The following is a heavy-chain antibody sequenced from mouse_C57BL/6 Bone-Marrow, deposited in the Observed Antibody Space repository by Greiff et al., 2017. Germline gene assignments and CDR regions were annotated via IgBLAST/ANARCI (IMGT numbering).Heavy chain of an antibody. CDR3: ARDYSNDPRPYYVDD. CDR2: IYPRSGNT. J-gene: IGHJ2*01. V-gene: IGHV1-81*01. CDR1: GYTFTSYG. D-gene: IGHD2-12*01. Sequence: VQLVESGAELARPEASVKLSCKASGYTFTSYGISWVKQRTGQGLAWIGEIYPRSGNTYYNAKFKGKATLTAEKSSSTAYMELRSLTSEDSAVYFCARDYSNDPRPYYVDDWGQGTTRTVSS.